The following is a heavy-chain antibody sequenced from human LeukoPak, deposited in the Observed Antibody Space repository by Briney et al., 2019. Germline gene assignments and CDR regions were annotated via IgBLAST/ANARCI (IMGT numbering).Heavy chain of an antibody. CDR1: GFTFSSYS. J-gene: IGHJ4*02. Sequence: PGGSLRLSCAASGFTFSSYSMNWVRQAPGKGLEWVSSISSSSSYIYYADSVKGRFTISRDNAKNSLYLQMNSLRAEDTAVYYCAKGAGLYCSSTSCYSDYWGQGTLVTVSS. CDR3: AKGAGLYCSSTSCYSDY. D-gene: IGHD2-2*01. CDR2: ISSSSSYI. V-gene: IGHV3-21*04.